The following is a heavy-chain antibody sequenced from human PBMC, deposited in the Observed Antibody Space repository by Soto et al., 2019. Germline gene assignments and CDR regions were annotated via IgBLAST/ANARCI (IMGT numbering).Heavy chain of an antibody. CDR3: TRPWGGATSSGGY. Sequence: EVQLVESGGGLVQPGGSLKLSCAASGFTFSGSAMHWVRQASGKGLEWVGRIRSKANSYATAYAASVKGRFTISRDDSKNTVYLQMNSLKTEDTAGYYCTRPWGGATSSGGYWGQGTLVTVSS. J-gene: IGHJ4*02. D-gene: IGHD1-26*01. V-gene: IGHV3-73*01. CDR1: GFTFSGSA. CDR2: IRSKANSYAT.